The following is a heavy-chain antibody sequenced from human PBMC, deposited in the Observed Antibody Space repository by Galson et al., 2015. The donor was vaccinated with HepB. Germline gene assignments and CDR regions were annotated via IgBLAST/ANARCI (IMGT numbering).Heavy chain of an antibody. D-gene: IGHD3-10*01. CDR1: GYSFTSYW. CDR3: ARRDWGSIMVRGGENWFDP. Sequence: QSGAEVKKPGESLRISCKGSGYSFTSYWISWVRQMPGKGLEWMGRIDPSDSYTNYSPSFQGHVTISADKSISTAYLQWSSLKASDTAMYYCARRDWGSIMVRGGENWFDPWGQGTLVTVSS. V-gene: IGHV5-10-1*01. CDR2: IDPSDSYT. J-gene: IGHJ5*02.